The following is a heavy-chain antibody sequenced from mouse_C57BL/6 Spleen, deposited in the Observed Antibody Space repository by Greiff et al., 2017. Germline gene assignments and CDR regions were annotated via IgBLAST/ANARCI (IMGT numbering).Heavy chain of an antibody. CDR3: ASEGRRGWYFDV. CDR1: GYTFTDYN. D-gene: IGHD3-3*01. CDR2: INPNNGGT. J-gene: IGHJ1*03. Sequence: EVQLQQSGPELVKPGASVKMSCKASGYTFTDYNMHWVKQSHGKSLEWIGYINPNNGGTSYNQKFKGKATLTVNKSSSTAYMELRSLTSEDSAVYYCASEGRRGWYFDVWGTGTTVTVSS. V-gene: IGHV1-22*01.